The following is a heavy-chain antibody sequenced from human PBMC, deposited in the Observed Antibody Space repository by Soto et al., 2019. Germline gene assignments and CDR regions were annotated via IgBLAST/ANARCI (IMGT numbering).Heavy chain of an antibody. CDR3: ARISRSRTTVGRELDY. CDR2: IFSNDEK. D-gene: IGHD1-1*01. CDR1: GFSLSNARMG. V-gene: IGHV2-26*01. J-gene: IGHJ4*02. Sequence: QVTLKESGPVLVKPTETLTLTCTVSGFSLSNARMGVSWIRQPPGKALEWLAHIFSNDEKSYSTSLKSRLTISKDTSQSQVVLTMTNMDPVDTATYDCARISRSRTTVGRELDYWGQGTLVTVSS.